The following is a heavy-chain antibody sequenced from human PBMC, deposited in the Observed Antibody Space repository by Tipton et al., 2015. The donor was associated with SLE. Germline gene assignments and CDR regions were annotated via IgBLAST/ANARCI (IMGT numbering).Heavy chain of an antibody. J-gene: IGHJ5*02. CDR2: INWNGGRT. V-gene: IGHV3-20*04. D-gene: IGHD1-26*01. Sequence: GSLRLSCAASGFTFSSYTMNWVRQAPGKGLEWVSGINWNGGRTEYADSVKGRFTISRDDAKNSLYLQMNSLRAEDTAFYYCARATGYSGSYNPWGRGTLVSVSS. CDR3: ARATGYSGSYNP. CDR1: GFTFSSYT.